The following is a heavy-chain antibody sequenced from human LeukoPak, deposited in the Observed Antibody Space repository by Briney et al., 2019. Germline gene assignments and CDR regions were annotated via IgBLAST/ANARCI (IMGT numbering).Heavy chain of an antibody. CDR1: DGSINSFY. CDR3: AKDVQSWPTYFDY. D-gene: IGHD1-1*01. Sequence: SETLSLTCTVSDGSINSFYWSWIRQPPGKGLEWIGYIYYSGATNYNPSLKSRVAISADTSKNQFSLKLSSVTAADSAVYYCAKDVQSWPTYFDYWGQGTLVTVSS. CDR2: IYYSGAT. J-gene: IGHJ4*02. V-gene: IGHV4-59*01.